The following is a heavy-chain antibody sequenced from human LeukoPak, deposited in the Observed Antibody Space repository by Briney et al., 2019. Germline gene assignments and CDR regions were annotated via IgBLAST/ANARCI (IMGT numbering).Heavy chain of an antibody. CDR2: ISSSGSTI. V-gene: IGHV3-48*03. J-gene: IGHJ4*02. CDR1: GFTFSSYE. Sequence: GGSLRLSCAASGFTFSSYEMNWVRQAPGKGLEWVSYISSSGSTIYYADSVKGRFTISRDNAKNSLYLQMNSLRAEDTTVYYCASLAAAGNDYWGQGTLVTVSS. D-gene: IGHD6-13*01. CDR3: ASLAAAGNDY.